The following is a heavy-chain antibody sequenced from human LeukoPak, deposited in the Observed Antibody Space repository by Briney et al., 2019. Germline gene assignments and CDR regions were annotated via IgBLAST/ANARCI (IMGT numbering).Heavy chain of an antibody. CDR2: IIPIFGTA. D-gene: IGHD5-18*01. CDR1: GGTFSSYA. V-gene: IGHV1-69*05. Sequence: ASVKVSCEASGGTFSSYAISWVRQAPGQGLEWMGGIIPIFGTANYAQKFQGRVTMTRDTSISTAYMELSRLRSDDTAVYYCAITAMVTKYYTCYFDYWGQGTLVTVSS. CDR3: AITAMVTKYYTCYFDY. J-gene: IGHJ4*02.